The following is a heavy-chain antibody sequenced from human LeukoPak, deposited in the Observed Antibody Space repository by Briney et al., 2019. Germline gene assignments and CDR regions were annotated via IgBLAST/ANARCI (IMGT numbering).Heavy chain of an antibody. V-gene: IGHV3-74*01. CDR3: AKDRGYSSGWSLYYYYYGMDV. J-gene: IGHJ6*02. Sequence: GGSLRLSCAASGFTFNTYWMHWVRQAPGKGLVWVSRINSDGRSTSYADSVKGRFTISRDNAKKTLYLQMNSLRAEDTAVYYCAKDRGYSSGWSLYYYYYGMDVWGQGTTVTVSS. CDR1: GFTFNTYW. D-gene: IGHD6-19*01. CDR2: INSDGRST.